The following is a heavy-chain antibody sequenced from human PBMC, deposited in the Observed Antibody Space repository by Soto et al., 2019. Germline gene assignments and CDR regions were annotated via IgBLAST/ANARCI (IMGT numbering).Heavy chain of an antibody. CDR3: ARGYGSSPLFESYLDY. J-gene: IGHJ4*02. CDR2: INQDGSEK. V-gene: IGHV3-7*04. CDR1: GITFSRYW. Sequence: EVQLVQSGGGLVQPGGSLRLSCEASGITFSRYWMTWVRLAPGKGLEWVGKINQDGSEKYYVDSVKGRFSMSRDNAKNSLYLQMNSLHPEDTAVYYWARGYGSSPLFESYLDYWGQGTLVTVSS. D-gene: IGHD6-13*01.